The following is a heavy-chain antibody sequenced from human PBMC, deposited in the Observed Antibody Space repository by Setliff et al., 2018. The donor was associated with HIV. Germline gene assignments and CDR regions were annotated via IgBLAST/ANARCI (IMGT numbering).Heavy chain of an antibody. CDR3: ARGHCSGTNCYGVDYYGMDV. D-gene: IGHD2-2*01. V-gene: IGHV4-4*02. CDR2: IYHTEYT. Sequence: SETLSLTCAVSGGSLSSVNWWTRVRQPPGKGLEWSGEIYHTEYTNYSPSLKSRVSMSVDRSKNQFSLNLTSVTAADTAVYYCARGHCSGTNCYGVDYYGMDVWGQGTTVTGSS. CDR1: GGSLSSVNW. J-gene: IGHJ6*02.